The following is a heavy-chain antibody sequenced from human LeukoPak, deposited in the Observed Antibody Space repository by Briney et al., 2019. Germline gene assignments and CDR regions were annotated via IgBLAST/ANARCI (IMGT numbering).Heavy chain of an antibody. CDR3: ATRSGIYFGS. V-gene: IGHV3-23*01. CDR2: ISGSGGST. J-gene: IGHJ5*02. CDR1: GFTFSSYS. Sequence: AGGSLRLSCAASGFTFSSYSMNWVRQAPGKGLEWVSAISGSGGSTYYAESVKSRFTISGDNSKNTRYLQMNSLRAEDTAVYYCATRSGIYFGSWGQGTLVTVSS. D-gene: IGHD1-26*01.